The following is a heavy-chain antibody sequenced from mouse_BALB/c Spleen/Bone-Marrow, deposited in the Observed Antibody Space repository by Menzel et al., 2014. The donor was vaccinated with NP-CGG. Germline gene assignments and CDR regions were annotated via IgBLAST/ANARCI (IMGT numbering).Heavy chain of an antibody. CDR2: IWSGGST. J-gene: IGHJ4*01. CDR1: GFSLTSYG. V-gene: IGHV2-2*02. CDR3: ASTTALYYYAMDY. Sequence: VKLVESGPGLVQPSQRLSITCTVSGFSLTSYGVHWVRQSPGKGLEWLGVIWSGGSTDYNAAFISRLSISKDNSKSQVFFKMNSLQANDTAIYYCASTTALYYYAMDYWGQGTSVTVSS. D-gene: IGHD1-2*01.